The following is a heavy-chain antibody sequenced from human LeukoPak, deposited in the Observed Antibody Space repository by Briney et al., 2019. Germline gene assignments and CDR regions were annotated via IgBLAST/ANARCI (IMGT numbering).Heavy chain of an antibody. CDR1: GGSIRSYY. D-gene: IGHD2-15*01. CDR3: VKYCSGGSCSGYFDY. J-gene: IGHJ4*02. Sequence: LSLTCTVSGGSIRSYYWSWIRQPPGKGLEWVSYISSSGSIIYYADSVKGRFTISRDNSKNTLYLQMNSLRAEDTAVYYCVKYCSGGSCSGYFDYWGQGTLVTVSS. V-gene: IGHV3-11*04. CDR2: ISSSGSII.